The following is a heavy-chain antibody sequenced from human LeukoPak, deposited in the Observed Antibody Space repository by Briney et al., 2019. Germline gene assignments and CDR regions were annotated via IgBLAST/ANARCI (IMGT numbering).Heavy chain of an antibody. V-gene: IGHV1-46*01. CDR3: ARDKLLGYCSGGSCYSMDYYYYGMDV. CDR2: INPSGGST. Sequence: GSVKVSCQASGYTFTFYYMHWVRRAPGQGLEWMGIINPSGGSTSYAQKFQGRVTMTRDTSTSTVYMELSSLRSEDTAVYYCARDKLLGYCSGGSCYSMDYYYYGMDVWGQGTTVTVSS. D-gene: IGHD2-15*01. CDR1: GYTFTFYY. J-gene: IGHJ6*02.